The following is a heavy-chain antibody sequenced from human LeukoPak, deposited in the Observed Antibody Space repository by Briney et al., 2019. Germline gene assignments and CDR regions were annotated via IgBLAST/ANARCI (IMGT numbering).Heavy chain of an antibody. CDR1: GYTFTSHY. V-gene: IGHV1-46*01. Sequence: ASVKVSCKASGYTFTSHYMHWVRQAPGQGLEWMGIINPSGGSTSYAQKFQGRVTITADESTSTAYMELSSLRSEDTAVYYCARAAYSSSYAAGYWGQGTLVTVSS. D-gene: IGHD6-6*01. CDR3: ARAAYSSSYAAGY. J-gene: IGHJ4*02. CDR2: INPSGGST.